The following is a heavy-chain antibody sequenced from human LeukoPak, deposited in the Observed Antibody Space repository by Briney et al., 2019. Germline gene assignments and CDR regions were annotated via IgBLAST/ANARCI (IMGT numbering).Heavy chain of an antibody. D-gene: IGHD6-19*01. CDR3: TRGAGTGWRFDS. Sequence: PGGSLRLSCAASGFTFSTYSMTWVRQAPGKGLEWISHISASSRGIYYADSVKGRFTISRDNAKNSLYLQMNSLKADDTAVYYCTRGAGTGWRFDSWGQGTLVTVSS. CDR1: GFTFSTYS. J-gene: IGHJ4*02. V-gene: IGHV3-48*01. CDR2: ISASSRGI.